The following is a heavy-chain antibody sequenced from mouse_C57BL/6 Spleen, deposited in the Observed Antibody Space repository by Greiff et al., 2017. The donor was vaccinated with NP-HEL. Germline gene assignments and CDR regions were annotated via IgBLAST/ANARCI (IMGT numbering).Heavy chain of an antibody. CDR1: GYTFTSYW. V-gene: IGHV1-59*01. J-gene: IGHJ2*01. CDR2: IDPSDSYT. Sequence: QVQLQQPGAELVRPGTSVKLSCKASGYTFTSYWMHWVKQRPGQGLEWIGVIDPSDSYTNYNQQFQGKATLTVATSSSTAYMQLSSLTSEDSAFYYCARDDYPDYWGQGTTLTVSS. CDR3: ARDDYPDY. D-gene: IGHD1-1*02.